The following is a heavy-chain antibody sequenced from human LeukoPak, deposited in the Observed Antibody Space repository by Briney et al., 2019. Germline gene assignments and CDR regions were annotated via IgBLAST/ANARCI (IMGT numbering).Heavy chain of an antibody. D-gene: IGHD5-18*01. Sequence: GGSLRLSRAASGFTFSSYWMTWIRHAAGKGLEWVANIKQDGSEKYYVDSVKGRFTISRDNAKNSLYLQMNSLRAEDTAVYYCARDTGGGYSCYDCWGQGTLVTVSS. CDR3: ARDTGGGYSCYDC. CDR1: GFTFSSYW. V-gene: IGHV3-7*01. J-gene: IGHJ4*02. CDR2: IKQDGSEK.